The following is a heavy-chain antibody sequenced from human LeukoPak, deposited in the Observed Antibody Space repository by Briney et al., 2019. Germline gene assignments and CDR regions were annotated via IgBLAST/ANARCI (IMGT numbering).Heavy chain of an antibody. CDR1: GYTFTSYA. CDR2: INTNTGNP. CDR3: ARDLNFWNDVFEECGY. V-gene: IGHV7-4-1*02. J-gene: IGHJ4*02. D-gene: IGHD1-1*01. Sequence: ASVKVSCKASGYTFTSYAMNWVRQAPGQGLEWMGWINTNTGNPTYAQGFTGRFVFSLDTSVSTAYLQISSLKAEDTAVYYCARDLNFWNDVFEECGYWGQGTLATVSS.